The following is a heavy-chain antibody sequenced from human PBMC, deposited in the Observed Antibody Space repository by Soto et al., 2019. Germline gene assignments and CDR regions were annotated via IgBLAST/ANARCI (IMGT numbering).Heavy chain of an antibody. CDR1: GFTFSSYA. D-gene: IGHD1-26*01. CDR3: ASGIVGATISYFDY. J-gene: IGHJ4*02. CDR2: ISGSGGST. V-gene: IGHV3-23*01. Sequence: GGSLRLSCAASGFTFSSYAMSWVRQAPGKGLEWVSAISGSGGSTYYADSVKGRFTISRDNSKNTLYLQMNSLRAEDTAVYYCASGIVGATISYFDYWGQGTLVTVSS.